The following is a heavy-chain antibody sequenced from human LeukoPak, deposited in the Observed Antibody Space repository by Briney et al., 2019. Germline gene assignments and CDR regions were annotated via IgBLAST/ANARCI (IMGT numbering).Heavy chain of an antibody. CDR3: ARAHYYGSGSYYNWFDP. Sequence: GASVKVSCKASGYTFSDYYMHWVRQAPGQGLEWMGWINPNSGGTNYAQKFQGRVTMTRDTSISTAYMELSRLRSDDTAVYYCARAHYYGSGSYYNWFDPWGQGTLVTVSS. D-gene: IGHD3-10*01. V-gene: IGHV1-2*02. CDR1: GYTFSDYY. J-gene: IGHJ5*02. CDR2: INPNSGGT.